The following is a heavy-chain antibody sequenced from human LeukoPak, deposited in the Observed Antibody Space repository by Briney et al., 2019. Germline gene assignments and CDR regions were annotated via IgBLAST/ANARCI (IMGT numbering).Heavy chain of an antibody. J-gene: IGHJ3*02. CDR3: ARPWDYYDSSGYNAFDI. CDR1: GFTFSDYY. CDR2: ISSSGSTI. V-gene: IGHV3-11*04. D-gene: IGHD3-22*01. Sequence: GGSLRLSCAASGFTFSDYYMSWIRQAPGKGLEWVSYISSSGSTIYYADSVKGRFTISRDNSKNTLYLQMNSLRAEDTAVYYCARPWDYYDSSGYNAFDIWGQGTMVTVSS.